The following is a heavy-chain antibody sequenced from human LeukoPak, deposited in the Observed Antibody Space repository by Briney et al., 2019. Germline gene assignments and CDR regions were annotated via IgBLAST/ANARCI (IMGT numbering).Heavy chain of an antibody. CDR1: GGTFSSYA. D-gene: IGHD6-13*01. J-gene: IGHJ6*02. CDR3: ARDYPVGQQLVLDYYYGMDV. V-gene: IGHV1-69*13. Sequence: SVKVSCKASGGTFSSYAISWVRQAPGQGLEWMGGIIPIFGTANYAQKFQGRVTITADESTSTAYMELSSLRSEDTAVYYCARDYPVGQQLVLDYYYGMDVWGQGTTVTVSS. CDR2: IIPIFGTA.